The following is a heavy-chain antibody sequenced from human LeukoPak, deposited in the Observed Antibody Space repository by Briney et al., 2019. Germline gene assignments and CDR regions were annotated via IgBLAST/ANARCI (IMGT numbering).Heavy chain of an antibody. CDR1: GGSFSGYY. J-gene: IGHJ5*02. D-gene: IGHD3-10*01. CDR3: ARAWATGVRGSLNWFDP. Sequence: SETLSLTCAVYGGSFSGYYWSWIRQPPGKGLEWIGEINHSGSTYYNPSLKSRVTISVDTSKNQFSLKLSSVTAADTAVYYCARAWATGVRGSLNWFDPWGQGTLVTVSS. CDR2: INHSGST. V-gene: IGHV4-34*01.